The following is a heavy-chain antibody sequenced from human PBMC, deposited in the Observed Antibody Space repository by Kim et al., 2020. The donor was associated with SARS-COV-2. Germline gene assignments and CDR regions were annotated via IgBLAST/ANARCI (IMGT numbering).Heavy chain of an antibody. CDR2: INHSGST. CDR1: GGSFSGYY. CDR3: ARGKDSSGWEGAFDI. D-gene: IGHD6-19*01. J-gene: IGHJ3*02. Sequence: SETLSLTCAVYGGSFSGYYWSWIRQPPGKGLEWIGEINHSGSTNYNPSLKSRVTISVDTSKNQFSLKLSSVTAADTAVYYCARGKDSSGWEGAFDIWGQGTMVTVSS. V-gene: IGHV4-34*01.